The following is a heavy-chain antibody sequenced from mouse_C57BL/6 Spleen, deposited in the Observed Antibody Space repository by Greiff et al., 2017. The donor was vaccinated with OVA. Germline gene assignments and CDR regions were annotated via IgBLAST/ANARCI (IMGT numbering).Heavy chain of an antibody. Sequence: QVHVKQSGAELVRPGASVTLSCKASGYTFTDYEMHWVKQTPVHGLEWIGAIDPETGGTAYNQKFKGKAILTADKSSSTAYMELRSLTSEDSAVYYCTRPTENFDYWGQGTTLTVSS. CDR2: IDPETGGT. CDR3: TRPTENFDY. CDR1: GYTFTDYE. D-gene: IGHD4-1*02. J-gene: IGHJ2*01. V-gene: IGHV1-15*01.